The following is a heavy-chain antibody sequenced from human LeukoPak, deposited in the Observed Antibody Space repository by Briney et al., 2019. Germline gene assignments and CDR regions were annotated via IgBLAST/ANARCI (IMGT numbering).Heavy chain of an antibody. CDR2: INHSGST. CDR3: ARARRIQLWLRGDFDY. V-gene: IGHV4-34*01. Sequence: PSETLSLTCAVYGGSFSGYYWSWIRQPPGKGLEWIGEINHSGSTNYNPSLKSRVTISVDTSKNQFSLKLSSVTAADTAVYYCARARRIQLWLRGDFDYRGQGTLVTVSS. CDR1: GGSFSGYY. D-gene: IGHD5-18*01. J-gene: IGHJ4*02.